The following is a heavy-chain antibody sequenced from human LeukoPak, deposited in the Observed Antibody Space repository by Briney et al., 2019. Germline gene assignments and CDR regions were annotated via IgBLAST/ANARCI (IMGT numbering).Heavy chain of an antibody. D-gene: IGHD6-19*01. Sequence: GGSLRLSCAASGSTFSDHWMSWVRQAPGKGLEWVANIKHDGSDGYYVASVKGRFTISRDNAKKSLHLLMSSLRAEDTAVYYCARATVGGGWSDYWGQGARVTVSS. CDR2: IKHDGSDG. CDR3: ARATVGGGWSDY. J-gene: IGHJ4*02. V-gene: IGHV3-7*04. CDR1: GSTFSDHW.